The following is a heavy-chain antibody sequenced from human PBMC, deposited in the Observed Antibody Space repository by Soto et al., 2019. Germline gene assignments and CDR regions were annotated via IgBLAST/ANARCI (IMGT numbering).Heavy chain of an antibody. J-gene: IGHJ3*02. D-gene: IGHD2-8*02. CDR3: AKATATGGGAFDI. Sequence: GGSLRLSFAASGFICSSYDMSWVRQAPGKGLEWVSTILVDGRTFYVDSVKGRFTISRDSSQNTVYLQMNSLTAGDTALYYCAKATATGGGAFDICGQGTMVTV. CDR1: GFICSSYD. V-gene: IGHV3-23*01. CDR2: ILVDGRT.